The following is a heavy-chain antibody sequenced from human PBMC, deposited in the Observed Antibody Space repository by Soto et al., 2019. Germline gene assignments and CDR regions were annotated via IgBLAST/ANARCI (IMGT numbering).Heavy chain of an antibody. J-gene: IGHJ4*02. CDR3: AKSPRGEMATD. V-gene: IGHV1-18*01. Sequence: QVQLVQSGGEVKKPGASVTVSCKASGYTFINYHIPWVRQAPGQGLEWMAWINTYNGMTDYAQRFQGRLTMTRDTSTSTAYMELRNLGSDDTAVYFCAKSPRGEMATDWGQGTLVTVSS. CDR1: GYTFINYH. CDR2: INTYNGMT. D-gene: IGHD5-12*01.